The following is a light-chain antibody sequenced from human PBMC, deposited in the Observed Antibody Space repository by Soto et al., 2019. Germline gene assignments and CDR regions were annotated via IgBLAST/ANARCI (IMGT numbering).Light chain of an antibody. V-gene: IGLV2-14*03. CDR3: SSYTSSSTYV. CDR2: DVS. Sequence: QSVLTQPASVSGSPVQSITISCTGTISDVGGYNYVSWYQQHPGKAPKLMIFDVSNRPSGVSNRFSGSKSGYTASLTISGLQAEDEADYYCSSYTSSSTYVFGTGTKVTVL. CDR1: ISDVGGYNY. J-gene: IGLJ1*01.